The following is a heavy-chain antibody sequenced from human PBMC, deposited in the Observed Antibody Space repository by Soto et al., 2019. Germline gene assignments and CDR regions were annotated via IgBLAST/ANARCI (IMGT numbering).Heavy chain of an antibody. CDR1: GYSFTDYY. J-gene: IGHJ6*02. D-gene: IGHD2-21*02. V-gene: IGHV1-2*04. CDR3: VRSPGDFRYGMDV. Sequence: ASVKVSCKASGYSFTDYYMHWVRQAPGQGPEWLGWINPNTGVTHFAQKFQGWVTMTRDSSISAAYMELSRLTSDDTAVYYCVRSPGDFRYGMDVWSQGTTVTVSS. CDR2: INPNTGVT.